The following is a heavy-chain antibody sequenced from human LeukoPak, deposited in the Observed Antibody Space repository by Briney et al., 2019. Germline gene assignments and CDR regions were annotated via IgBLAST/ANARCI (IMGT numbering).Heavy chain of an antibody. D-gene: IGHD3-3*01. V-gene: IGHV4-59*01. J-gene: IGHJ4*02. CDR3: ARGPPYDFWSGYYDY. CDR1: GGSISSYY. Sequence: SETLSLTCTVSGGSISSYYWSWIRQPPGKGLEWIGYIYYSGSTNYNPSLKSRVTISVDTSKNQFSLKLSSVTAADTAVFYCARGPPYDFWSGYYDYWGQGTLVTVSS. CDR2: IYYSGST.